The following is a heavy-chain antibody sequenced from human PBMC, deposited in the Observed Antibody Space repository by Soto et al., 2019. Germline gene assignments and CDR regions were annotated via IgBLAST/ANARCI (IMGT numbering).Heavy chain of an antibody. J-gene: IGHJ4*02. CDR3: ARLRDYYDSSGYLYYFDY. CDR1: GGTFSSYA. V-gene: IGHV1-69*12. Sequence: QVQLVQSGAEVKKPGSSVKVSCKAYGGTFSSYAISWVRQAPGQGLEWMGGIIPIFGTANYAQKFQGRVTITADESTSTAYMELSSLRSEDTAVYYCARLRDYYDSSGYLYYFDYWGQGTLVTVSS. D-gene: IGHD3-22*01. CDR2: IIPIFGTA.